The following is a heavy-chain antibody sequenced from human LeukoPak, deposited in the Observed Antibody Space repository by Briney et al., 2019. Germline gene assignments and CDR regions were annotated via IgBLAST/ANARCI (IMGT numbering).Heavy chain of an antibody. Sequence: SETLSLTCTVSGGSISSYYWSWIRQPPGKGLEWIGYIYYSGSTNYNPSLKSRVTISVDTSKNQFSLKLSSVAAADTAVYYCATLEDPIYWYFDLWGRGTLVTVSS. CDR2: IYYSGST. V-gene: IGHV4-59*08. J-gene: IGHJ2*01. CDR3: ATLEDPIYWYFDL. CDR1: GGSISSYY. D-gene: IGHD5-24*01.